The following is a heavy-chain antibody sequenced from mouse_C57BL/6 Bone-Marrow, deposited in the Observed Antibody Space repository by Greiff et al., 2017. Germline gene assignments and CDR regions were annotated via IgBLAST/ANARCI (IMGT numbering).Heavy chain of an antibody. Sequence: QVQLQQSGAELVKPGASVKISCKASGYAFSSYWMNWVKQRPGKGLEWIGQIYPGDGDTNYNGKFKGKATLTADKSSSTAYMQLSSLTSEDSAVYFCAIGVTTVVAPDFDCWGQGTTLTVSS. CDR3: AIGVTTVVAPDFDC. V-gene: IGHV1-80*01. CDR1: GYAFSSYW. D-gene: IGHD1-1*01. CDR2: IYPGDGDT. J-gene: IGHJ2*01.